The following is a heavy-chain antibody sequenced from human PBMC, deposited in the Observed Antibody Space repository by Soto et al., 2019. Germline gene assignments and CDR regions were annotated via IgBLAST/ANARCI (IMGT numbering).Heavy chain of an antibody. D-gene: IGHD1-1*01. Sequence: SETLSLTCSVSGGSINNNYYYWGWVRQPPGKGLEWIGSVSFTGTTYYSPSLKSRVTTSIDTSRNQFSLKLTSVTAADTAVYYCASQKLDVLAYFDYRGQGTLVTVSS. CDR2: VSFTGTT. J-gene: IGHJ4*02. CDR1: GGSINNNYYY. V-gene: IGHV4-39*01. CDR3: ASQKLDVLAYFDY.